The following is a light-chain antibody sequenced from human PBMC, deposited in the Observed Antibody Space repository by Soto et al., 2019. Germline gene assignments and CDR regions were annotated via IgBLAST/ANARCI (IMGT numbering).Light chain of an antibody. CDR3: QSYDSSLSGHHVV. CDR1: SSNIGAGYD. Sequence: QSVLTQPPSVSGAPGQRVTISCTGSSSNIGAGYDVHWYQQLPGTAPKLLIYGNSNRPSGVPDRFSGSKSGTSASLAITGLQAEDEADYYCQSYDSSLSGHHVVFGGGTQLTVL. CDR2: GNS. J-gene: IGLJ2*01. V-gene: IGLV1-40*01.